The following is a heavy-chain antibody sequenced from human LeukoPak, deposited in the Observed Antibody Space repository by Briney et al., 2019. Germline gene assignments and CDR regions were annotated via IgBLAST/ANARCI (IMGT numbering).Heavy chain of an antibody. CDR1: GFNFNSYE. J-gene: IGHJ6*03. D-gene: IGHD3-9*01. V-gene: IGHV3-21*01. CDR3: AREKSHHYDILTGYYLPYYYYYMDV. CDR2: ISSSSSYI. Sequence: GGSLRLSCTASGFNFNSYEFNWVRQAPGKGLEWVSSISSSSSYIYYADSVKGRFTISRDNAKNSLYLQMNSLRAEDTAVYYCAREKSHHYDILTGYYLPYYYYYMDVWGKGTTVTVSS.